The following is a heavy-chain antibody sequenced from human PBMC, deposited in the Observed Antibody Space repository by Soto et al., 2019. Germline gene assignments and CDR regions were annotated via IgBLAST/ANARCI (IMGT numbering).Heavy chain of an antibody. CDR3: TKSRRGILMVYGFGGMDV. V-gene: IGHV3-23*01. CDR2: ISGSGDGT. D-gene: IGHD2-8*01. J-gene: IGHJ6*02. Sequence: GGSLRLSYAASGFTVNSHAMSWVRQAPGKGLEWVASISGSGDGTYYGDSVKGRFTISRDSSSSTLYLQMNNLRGEDTAVYFCTKSRRGILMVYGFGGMDVWGQGTTVTVSS. CDR1: GFTVNSHA.